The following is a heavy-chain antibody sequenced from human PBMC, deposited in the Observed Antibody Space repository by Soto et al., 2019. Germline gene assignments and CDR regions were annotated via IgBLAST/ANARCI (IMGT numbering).Heavy chain of an antibody. CDR3: ARGEYCNSTSCYGVVAFDI. CDR2: INAGNGNT. J-gene: IGHJ3*02. Sequence: ASVKVSCKASGYTFTSYAMHWVRQAPGQRLEWMGWINAGNGNTKYSQKFQGRVTITRDTSASTAYMELSSLRSEDTAVYYCARGEYCNSTSCYGVVAFDIWGKGTMVTVSS. V-gene: IGHV1-3*01. D-gene: IGHD2-2*01. CDR1: GYTFTSYA.